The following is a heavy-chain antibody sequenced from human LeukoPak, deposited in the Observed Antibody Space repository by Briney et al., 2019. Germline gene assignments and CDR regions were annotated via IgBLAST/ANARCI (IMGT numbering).Heavy chain of an antibody. CDR1: GFDFRSYS. Sequence: GGSLRLSCAASGFDFRSYSMHWVRQAPGKGLEWVSAISNDGGGTNYADFVKGRFTISRDNSKNTLFLQMNSLRAEDTALYYCAKGSSGYFVDLWGQGTLVTVSS. D-gene: IGHD3-22*01. V-gene: IGHV3-23*01. J-gene: IGHJ5*02. CDR3: AKGSSGYFVDL. CDR2: ISNDGGGT.